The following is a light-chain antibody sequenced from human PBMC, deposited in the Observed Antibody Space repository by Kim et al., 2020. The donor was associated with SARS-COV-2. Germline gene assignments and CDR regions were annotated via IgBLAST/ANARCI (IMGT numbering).Light chain of an antibody. CDR2: DDR. J-gene: IGLJ2*01. CDR1: GSDVGGYKY. V-gene: IGLV2-14*03. CDR3: RSYTSSSTV. Sequence: STTTSCRGTGSDVGGYKYWSRDQQRPGKAPIFLIYDDRTRPSWVCIRFSGSKSGNTASLTISGLQAEDEADYYCRSYTSSSTVFGGGTQLTVL.